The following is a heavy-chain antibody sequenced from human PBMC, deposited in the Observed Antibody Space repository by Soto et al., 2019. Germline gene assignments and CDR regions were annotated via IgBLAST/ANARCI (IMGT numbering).Heavy chain of an antibody. J-gene: IGHJ6*03. Sequence: ASVKVSCKASGYTFTSYYMHWVRQAPGQGLEWMGIINPSGGSTSYAQKFQGRVTMTRDTSTSTVYMELSSLRSEDTAVYYCARDRYDFWSGYYYYYYYMDVWGKGTTVTVSS. CDR3: ARDRYDFWSGYYYYYYYMDV. CDR1: GYTFTSYY. V-gene: IGHV1-46*03. CDR2: INPSGGST. D-gene: IGHD3-3*01.